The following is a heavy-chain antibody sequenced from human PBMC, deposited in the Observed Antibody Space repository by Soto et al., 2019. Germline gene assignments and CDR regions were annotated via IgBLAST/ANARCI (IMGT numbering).Heavy chain of an antibody. Sequence: SVKVSCKASGGTFSSYAISWVRQAPGQGLEWMGGIIPIFGTANYAQKFQGRVTITADESTSTAYMELSSLRSEGTAVYYCARDRKGQSMSSWNDGVSYYYGMDVWGQGTTVTVSS. J-gene: IGHJ6*02. CDR1: GGTFSSYA. CDR2: IIPIFGTA. D-gene: IGHD1-1*01. CDR3: ARDRKGQSMSSWNDGVSYYYGMDV. V-gene: IGHV1-69*13.